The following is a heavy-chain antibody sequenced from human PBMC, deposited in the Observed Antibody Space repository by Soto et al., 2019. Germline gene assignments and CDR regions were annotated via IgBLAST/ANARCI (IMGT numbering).Heavy chain of an antibody. CDR3: VRDRGYGTLDS. CDR1: GGSITSDS. V-gene: IGHV4-30-2*01. J-gene: IGHJ4*02. CDR2: IYHKGRA. Sequence: QLQLQESGSGLVKPSQTLSLTCAVSGGSITSDSWSWIRQPPGKGLEWIGYIYHKGRAFYNSSLKSRVTMSVDMSKNQISLNLRSVTAADTAVYYCVRDRGYGTLDSWGQGTLVTVSS. D-gene: IGHD5-12*01.